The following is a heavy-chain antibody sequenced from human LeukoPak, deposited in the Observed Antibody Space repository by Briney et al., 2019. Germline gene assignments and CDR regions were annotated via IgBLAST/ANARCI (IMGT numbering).Heavy chain of an antibody. CDR2: IYTSGST. CDR3: ARSRCSSISCASHGAFDI. Sequence: PSENLSLTCTVTGGSISNCYWSWIRQPAGKGLELIGRIYTSGSTNYNPSLKSRVTMSVDTSKNQFSLKLSSVTAADTAVYYCARSRCSSISCASHGAFDIWGQGTMVTVSS. V-gene: IGHV4-4*07. D-gene: IGHD2-2*01. J-gene: IGHJ3*02. CDR1: GGSISNCY.